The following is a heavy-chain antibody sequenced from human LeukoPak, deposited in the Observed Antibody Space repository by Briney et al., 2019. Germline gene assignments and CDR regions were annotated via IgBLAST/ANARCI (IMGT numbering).Heavy chain of an antibody. V-gene: IGHV4-39*07. CDR3: ARGYDSSGVDWFDP. J-gene: IGHJ5*02. CDR1: GGSISSSTYY. Sequence: SETLSLTCTVSGGSISSSTYYWGWIRQPPGKGLEWIGSIFYSGRTYYNPSLKSRVTMSVDTSKNQFSLKLSSVTAADTAVYYCARGYDSSGVDWFDPWGQGTLVTVSS. CDR2: IFYSGRT. D-gene: IGHD3-22*01.